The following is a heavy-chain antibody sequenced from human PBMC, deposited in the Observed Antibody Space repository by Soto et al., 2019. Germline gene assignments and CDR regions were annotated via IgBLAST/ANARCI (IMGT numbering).Heavy chain of an antibody. J-gene: IGHJ6*04. Sequence: PGGSLRLSCAASGFTFSSYAMTWVRQAPGKGLEWVSGISGSGGNTNYADSGKGRFTISRDNSKNTVYLQMNSLRAEDTAVYYFAKGISSSGSSRGYDVWGKGTTVTAPQ. CDR3: AKGISSSGSSRGYDV. CDR2: ISGSGGNT. CDR1: GFTFSSYA. V-gene: IGHV3-23*01. D-gene: IGHD3-22*01.